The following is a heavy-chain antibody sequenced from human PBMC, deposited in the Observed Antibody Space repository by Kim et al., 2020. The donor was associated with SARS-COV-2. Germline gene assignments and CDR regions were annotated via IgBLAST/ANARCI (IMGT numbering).Heavy chain of an antibody. J-gene: IGHJ5*02. V-gene: IGHV1-2*02. CDR2: INPNSGGT. CDR1: GYTFTGYY. D-gene: IGHD3-3*01. Sequence: ASVKVSCKASGYTFTGYYMHWVRQAPGQGLEWMGWINPNSGGTNYAQKFQGRVTMTRDTSISTAYMELSRLRSDDTAVYYCARETLTIQNWFDPWGQGTLVTVSS. CDR3: ARETLTIQNWFDP.